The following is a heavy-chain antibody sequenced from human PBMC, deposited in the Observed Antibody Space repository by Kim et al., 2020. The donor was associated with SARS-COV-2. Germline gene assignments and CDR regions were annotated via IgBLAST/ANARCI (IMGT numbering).Heavy chain of an antibody. Sequence: AAPVKGSFTISRDDSKNTLFLQMNSLKTEDTAVYYCTTDETPYYYYVIDVWGQGITVTVSS. CDR3: TTDETPYYYYVIDV. V-gene: IGHV3-15*01. J-gene: IGHJ6*02.